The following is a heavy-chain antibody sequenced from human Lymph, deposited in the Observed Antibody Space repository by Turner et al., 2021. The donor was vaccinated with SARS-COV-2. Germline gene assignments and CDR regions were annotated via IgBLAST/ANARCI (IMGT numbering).Heavy chain of an antibody. V-gene: IGHV3-66*01. J-gene: IGHJ3*02. CDR3: AGDRGVGDGATSEFPNDAFDI. Sequence: LQVSESGGVLVRTAGSLRLSCAASGFSVKGNHWSWVRRDRGQGVGRGSVKERGGGAYYADSVKGRFTIYSVKCKITMWRENSRHRAEDKAIYLCAGDRGVGDGATSEFPNDAFDIWGQGTMVTVSS. CDR2: KERGGGA. CDR1: GFSVKGNH. D-gene: IGHD2-21*01.